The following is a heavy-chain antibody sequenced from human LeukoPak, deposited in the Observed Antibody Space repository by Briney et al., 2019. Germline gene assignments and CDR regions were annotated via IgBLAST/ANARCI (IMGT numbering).Heavy chain of an antibody. Sequence: GGSLRLPCAASGFTVSSNYMSWVRQAPGKGLEWVSVLFSGGSTYYADSVRGRFTISRDNSRNTLYLQMNSLRAEDTAVYYCARYYYGSGSYSFADYWGQGTLVTVSS. J-gene: IGHJ4*02. CDR2: LFSGGST. CDR3: ARYYYGSGSYSFADY. D-gene: IGHD3-10*01. V-gene: IGHV3-53*01. CDR1: GFTVSSNY.